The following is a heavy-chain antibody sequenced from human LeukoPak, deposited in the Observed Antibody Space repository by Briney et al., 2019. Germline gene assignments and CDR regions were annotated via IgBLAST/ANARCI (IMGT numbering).Heavy chain of an antibody. CDR2: MYYSGNT. Sequence: PSETLSLTCTVSVDSISGYYWSWIRQPPGKGPEWIGYMYYSGNTNYDPSLKSRLTTSLDTSKNQFSLKLSSVTAADTAVYYCARGKYYFDYWGQGTLVTVSS. CDR3: ARGKYYFDY. CDR1: VDSISGYY. V-gene: IGHV4-59*01. J-gene: IGHJ4*02.